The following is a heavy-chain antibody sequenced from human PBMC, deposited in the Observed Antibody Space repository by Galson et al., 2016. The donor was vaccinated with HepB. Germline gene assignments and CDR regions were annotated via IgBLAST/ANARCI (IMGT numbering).Heavy chain of an antibody. CDR1: EFTFRNYA. D-gene: IGHD6-13*01. V-gene: IGHV3-23*01. J-gene: IGHJ5*02. Sequence: SLRLSCAASEFTFRNYAISWVRQAPGKGLEWASGLTGSGESKWYADSVKGRFTVSRDNSKNTLYLQMDSLRAEDTAIYYCVKGNPHSSSWYGFHPWGQGALVIVSS. CDR3: VKGNPHSSSWYGFHP. CDR2: LTGSGESK.